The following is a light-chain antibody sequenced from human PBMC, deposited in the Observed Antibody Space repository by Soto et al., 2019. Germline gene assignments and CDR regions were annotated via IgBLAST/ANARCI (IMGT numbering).Light chain of an antibody. Sequence: QSALTQPASVSGSPGQSITISCTGTSSDVGSYNLVSWYQQHPGKVPTLMIYEVNKRPSGASNRFSGSKSGNTASLTISGLQAEDEAEYYCCSFADTSTLVFGGGTKVTVL. CDR2: EVN. V-gene: IGLV2-23*02. J-gene: IGLJ3*02. CDR1: SSDVGSYNL. CDR3: CSFADTSTLV.